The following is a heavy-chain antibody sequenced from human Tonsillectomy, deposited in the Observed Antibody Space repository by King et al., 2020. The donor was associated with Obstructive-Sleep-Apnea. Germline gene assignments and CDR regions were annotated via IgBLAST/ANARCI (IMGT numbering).Heavy chain of an antibody. Sequence: VQLVESGGGLVQPGGSLRLSCAASGFTFSSYAMSWVRQAPGKGLQWVSVISGNGDNTYYADSVKGRFTISRDNSNNTLYLQMNSLRAQDTAVYLCAKGPAQQLVPNYFDYWVQGTLVTVSS. CDR1: GFTFSSYA. CDR3: AKGPAQQLVPNYFDY. D-gene: IGHD6-13*01. CDR2: ISGNGDNT. V-gene: IGHV3-23*04. J-gene: IGHJ4*02.